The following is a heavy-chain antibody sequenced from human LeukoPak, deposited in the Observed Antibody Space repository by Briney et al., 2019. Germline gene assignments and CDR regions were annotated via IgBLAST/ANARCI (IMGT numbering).Heavy chain of an antibody. D-gene: IGHD3-22*01. CDR2: ISSSGSTI. CDR3: ARENDSSGYDY. J-gene: IGHJ4*02. CDR1: GFTFSSYA. Sequence: GGSLRLSCAASGFTFSSYAMSWVRQAPGKGLEWVSYISSSGSTIYYADSVKGRFTISRDNAKNSLYLQMNSLRAEDTAVYYCARENDSSGYDYWGQGTLVTVSS. V-gene: IGHV3-48*04.